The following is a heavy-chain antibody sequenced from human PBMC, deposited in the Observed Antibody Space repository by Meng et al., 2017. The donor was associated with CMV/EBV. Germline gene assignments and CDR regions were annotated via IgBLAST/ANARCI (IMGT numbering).Heavy chain of an antibody. CDR1: GFTFSSYS. CDR2: ISSSGTYI. J-gene: IGHJ6*02. D-gene: IGHD2-21*01. CDR3: ARDVSPRSSAYFAIYYFYALDV. Sequence: GESLKISCAASGFTFSSYSVNWVRQAPGKGLEWVSSISSSGTYIYYADSVKGRFTISRDNAQNSLYLQMNSLRAEDTAVYYCARDVSPRSSAYFAIYYFYALDVWGQGTTVTVSS. V-gene: IGHV3-21*01.